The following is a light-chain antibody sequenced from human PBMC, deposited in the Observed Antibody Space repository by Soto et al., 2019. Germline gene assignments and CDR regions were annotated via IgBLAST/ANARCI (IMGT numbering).Light chain of an antibody. CDR1: QSVSSRY. J-gene: IGKJ1*01. CDR3: HQYASSRT. Sequence: EIVLTQSPVTLSLSPGERATLSCRASQSVSSRYFAWYQQKPGQAPRLLIYAASSRAAGIPDRFSGSGSGTDFSLTISRLEPEDFAVYYCHQYASSRTFGTGTKVE. CDR2: AAS. V-gene: IGKV3-20*01.